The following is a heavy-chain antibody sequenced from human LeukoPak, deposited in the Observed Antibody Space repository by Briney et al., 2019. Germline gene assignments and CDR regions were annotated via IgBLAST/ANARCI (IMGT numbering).Heavy chain of an antibody. V-gene: IGHV1-2*02. D-gene: IGHD5-12*01. CDR3: ARGRDIVATFRVWFDP. CDR1: GYTFTGYY. Sequence: ASVKVSCKASGYTFTGYYMHWVRQAPGQGLEWMGWINPNSGGTNHAQKFQGRVTMTRDTSISTAYMELSRLRSDDTAVYYCARGRDIVATFRVWFDPWGQGTLVTVSS. CDR2: INPNSGGT. J-gene: IGHJ5*02.